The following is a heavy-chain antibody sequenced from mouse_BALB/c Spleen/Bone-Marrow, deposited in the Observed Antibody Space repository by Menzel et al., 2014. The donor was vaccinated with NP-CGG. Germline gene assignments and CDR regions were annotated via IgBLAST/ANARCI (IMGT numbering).Heavy chain of an antibody. CDR2: ISSGGRYT. CDR3: ARGEGYLDY. Sequence: EAQLVESGGGLAKPGGSLKLSCTASGFTFSSSTMSWVRQTPEKRLEWVASISSGGRYTFYPDSVKGRFTISRDNAKNTLYRQMSSLKSEDTAMYYCARGEGYLDYWGQGTTLTVSS. CDR1: GFTFSSST. J-gene: IGHJ2*01. V-gene: IGHV5-6-4*01.